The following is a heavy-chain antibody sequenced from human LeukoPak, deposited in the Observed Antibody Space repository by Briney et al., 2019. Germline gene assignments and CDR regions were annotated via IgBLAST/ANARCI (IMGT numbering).Heavy chain of an antibody. CDR2: IYYSGST. CDR3: ARVAYSSSSGGDY. V-gene: IGHV4-59*08. D-gene: IGHD6-6*01. Sequence: SETLSLTCTVSGGSISSYYWSWTRQPPGKGLEWIGYIYYSGSTYYNPSLKSRVTISVDTSKNQFSLKLSSVTAADTAVYYCARVAYSSSSGGDYWGQGTLVTVSS. J-gene: IGHJ4*02. CDR1: GGSISSYY.